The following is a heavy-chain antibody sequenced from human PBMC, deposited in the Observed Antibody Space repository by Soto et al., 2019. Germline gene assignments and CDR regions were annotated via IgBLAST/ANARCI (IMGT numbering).Heavy chain of an antibody. D-gene: IGHD6-13*01. CDR1: GFSFGEYA. CDR2: IRGTPFGGTS. V-gene: IGHV3-49*03. CDR3: TRDGAGGIRWFDP. J-gene: IGHJ5*02. Sequence: GGSLRLSCTGSGFSFGEYAVSWFRQAPGKGLEWVGFIRGTPFGGTSSYAASVNGRFTISRDDSKSVAYLQVDSLKTEDTAVYYCTRDGAGGIRWFDPWGQGTLVTVSS.